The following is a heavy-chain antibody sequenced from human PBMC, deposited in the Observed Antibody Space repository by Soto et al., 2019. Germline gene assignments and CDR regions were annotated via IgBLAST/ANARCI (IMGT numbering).Heavy chain of an antibody. Sequence: QAQGKGLEWVAVTWYDGSNKYYADSVKGRFTISRDNSKNTLYLQMNSLRAEDTAVYYCARTWLQSYYFDYWGQGTLVTVS. D-gene: IGHD5-12*01. CDR3: ARTWLQSYYFDY. CDR2: TWYDGSNK. J-gene: IGHJ4*02. V-gene: IGHV3-33*01.